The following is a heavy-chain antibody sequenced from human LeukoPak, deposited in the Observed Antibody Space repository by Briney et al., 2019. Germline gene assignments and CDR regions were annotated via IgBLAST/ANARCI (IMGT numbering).Heavy chain of an antibody. J-gene: IGHJ4*02. Sequence: PSQTLSLTCTVSGPSISSGGYYWSWIRQHPGKGLEWIGYIYYSGSTYYNPSLKSRVTISVDTSKNQFSLKLSSVTAADTAVYYCALYCSSTSCRRGAFDYWGQGTLVTVSS. CDR3: ALYCSSTSCRRGAFDY. CDR1: GPSISSGGYY. V-gene: IGHV4-31*03. CDR2: IYYSGST. D-gene: IGHD2-2*01.